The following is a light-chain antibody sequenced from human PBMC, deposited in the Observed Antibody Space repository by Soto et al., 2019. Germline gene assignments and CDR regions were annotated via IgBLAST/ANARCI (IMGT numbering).Light chain of an antibody. V-gene: IGKV1-27*01. J-gene: IGKJ4*01. CDR2: AAS. CDR3: QKYNSAPLT. Sequence: DIPVTQSPSSLSASLGYRVTITGRASLPISNYLAWYQQKPVKIPNLLIYAASTLQAGVPSRFSGSGSATDFTLTISSLQPEHVEAYYCQKYNSAPLTFGGGTKVDI. CDR1: LPISNY.